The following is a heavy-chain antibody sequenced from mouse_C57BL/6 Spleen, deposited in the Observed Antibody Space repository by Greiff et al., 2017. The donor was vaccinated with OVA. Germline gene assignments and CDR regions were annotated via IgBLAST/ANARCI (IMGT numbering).Heavy chain of an antibody. CDR3: SRDDY. Sequence: QVQLKQSGAELARPGASVKLSCTASGYNIKSESIRWVKQRTGQGLEWIGEIYPRRGNTYYDEKFKGKATLTADKSSSTAYMELRSLTSEDSAVYFCSRDDYWGQGTTLTVSS. CDR1: GYNIKSES. V-gene: IGHV1-81*01. CDR2: IYPRRGNT. J-gene: IGHJ2*01.